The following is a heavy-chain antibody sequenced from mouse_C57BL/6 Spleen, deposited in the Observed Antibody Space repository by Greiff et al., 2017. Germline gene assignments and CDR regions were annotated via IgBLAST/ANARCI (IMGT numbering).Heavy chain of an antibody. CDR1: GFTFSDYG. D-gene: IGHD1-1*01. CDR2: ISSGSSTI. J-gene: IGHJ4*01. CDR3: ARAGFYYYGSSPYAMDY. Sequence: EVKLVESGGGLVKPGGSLKLSCAASGFTFSDYGMHWVRQAPEKGLEWVAYISSGSSTIYYADTVKGRFTISRDNAKNTLFLQMTSLRSEDTAMYYCARAGFYYYGSSPYAMDYWGQGTSVTVSS. V-gene: IGHV5-17*01.